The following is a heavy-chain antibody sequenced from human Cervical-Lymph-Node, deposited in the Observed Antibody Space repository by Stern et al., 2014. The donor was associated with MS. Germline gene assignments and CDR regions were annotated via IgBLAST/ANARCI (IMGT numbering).Heavy chain of an antibody. D-gene: IGHD3-3*01. V-gene: IGHV3-74*02. CDR3: ARSGFWSGYCDFDY. Sequence: EVQLVESGGGLVQPGGSLRLSCEASGFTFSSYWMHWVRQAPGKGLVWVAGINSDGSSTSYAESVKGRFTISRDNAKNTLYLQMNSLRAEDTAVYYFARSGFWSGYCDFDYWGQGTLVTVSS. CDR2: INSDGSST. CDR1: GFTFSSYW. J-gene: IGHJ4*02.